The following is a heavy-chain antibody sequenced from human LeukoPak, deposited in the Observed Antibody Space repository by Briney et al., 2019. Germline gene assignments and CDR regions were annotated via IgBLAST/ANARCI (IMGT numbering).Heavy chain of an antibody. J-gene: IGHJ4*02. V-gene: IGHV4-39*07. CDR3: ARPDDSSGYYYAN. CDR1: GGSISSSSYY. CDR2: IYYSGST. D-gene: IGHD3-22*01. Sequence: SETLSLTCTVSGGSISSSSYYWGWIRQPPGKGLEWIGSIYYSGSTYYNPSLKSRVTISVDTSKNQFSLKLSSVTAADTAVYYCARPDDSSGYYYANWGQGTLVTVSS.